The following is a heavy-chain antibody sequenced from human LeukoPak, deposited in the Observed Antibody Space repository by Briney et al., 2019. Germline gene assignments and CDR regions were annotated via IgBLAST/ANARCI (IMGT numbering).Heavy chain of an antibody. D-gene: IGHD5-18*01. CDR3: ARGYNYGAHYWFDY. V-gene: IGHV4-59*01. CDR1: DGSINIYY. J-gene: IGHJ4*02. CDR2: IYNSGST. Sequence: SESLSLTCTVSDGSINIYYWSWIRQAPGKGLEWIGYIYNSGSTNYNPSLRRRVTISMDTSKIQFSLRLTSVTAADTAMYYCARGYNYGAHYWFDYWGQGTLVTVSS.